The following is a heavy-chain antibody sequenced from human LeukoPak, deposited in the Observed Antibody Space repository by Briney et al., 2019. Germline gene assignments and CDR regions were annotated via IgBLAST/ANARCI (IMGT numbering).Heavy chain of an antibody. CDR2: IYTSGST. CDR1: RGSFSGYY. CDR3: ARQISLIAKYYFDY. V-gene: IGHV4-59*10. D-gene: IGHD3-22*01. Sequence: SSETLSLTCAVYRGSFSGYYWSWIRQPPGKGLEWIGRIYTSGSTNYNPSLESRVTMSVDTSKNQFSLKLSSVTAADTAVYYCARQISLIAKYYFDYWGQGTLVTVSS. J-gene: IGHJ4*02.